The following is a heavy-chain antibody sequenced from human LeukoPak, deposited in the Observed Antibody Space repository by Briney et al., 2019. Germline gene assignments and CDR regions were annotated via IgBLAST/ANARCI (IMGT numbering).Heavy chain of an antibody. Sequence: GGSLSLSCAASGFPFSTYAMSWVRQAPGKGLEWVSSIRGSDGSTYYADSVKGRFAISRDNSKNTLYLQMNSLRAEDTAVYYCAKDVYGDYGGLDYWGQGTLVTVSS. V-gene: IGHV3-23*01. CDR2: IRGSDGST. CDR3: AKDVYGDYGGLDY. CDR1: GFPFSTYA. D-gene: IGHD4-17*01. J-gene: IGHJ4*02.